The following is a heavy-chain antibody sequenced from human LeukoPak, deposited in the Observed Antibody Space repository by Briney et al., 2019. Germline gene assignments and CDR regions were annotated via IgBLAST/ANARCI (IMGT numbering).Heavy chain of an antibody. Sequence: PGGSLRLSCAASGFTFSSYGMPWVRQAPGKGLEWVAVISYDGSNKYYADSVKGRFTISRDNSKNTLYLQMNSLRAEDTAVYYCAKAPGMIVVVTLYYFDYWGQGTLVTVSS. CDR1: GFTFSSYG. CDR3: AKAPGMIVVVTLYYFDY. V-gene: IGHV3-30*18. CDR2: ISYDGSNK. D-gene: IGHD3-22*01. J-gene: IGHJ4*02.